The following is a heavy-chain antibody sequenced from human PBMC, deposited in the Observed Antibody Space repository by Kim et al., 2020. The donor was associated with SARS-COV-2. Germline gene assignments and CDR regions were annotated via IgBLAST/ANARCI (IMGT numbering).Heavy chain of an antibody. CDR3: TRGNFDY. J-gene: IGHJ4*02. Sequence: NSYATACAASVKGRFTITRDDSKNTAYLQMNSLKTEDTAVYYCTRGNFDYWGQGTLVTVSS. V-gene: IGHV3-73*01. CDR2: NSYAT.